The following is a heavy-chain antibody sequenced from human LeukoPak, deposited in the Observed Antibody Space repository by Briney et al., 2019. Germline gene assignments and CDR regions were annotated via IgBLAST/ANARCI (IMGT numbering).Heavy chain of an antibody. D-gene: IGHD3-22*01. V-gene: IGHV1-8*03. CDR1: GYTFSSCD. CDR2: LNPNSGNT. CDR3: ARFITMIVVVLLWGYYFDY. J-gene: IGHJ4*02. Sequence: ASVKVSCKASGYTFSSCDINWVRQATGQGLDWMGWLNPNSGNTVYAQKFQGRVTITRNTSISTAYMELSSLRSEDTAVYYCARFITMIVVVLLWGYYFDYWGQGTLVTVSS.